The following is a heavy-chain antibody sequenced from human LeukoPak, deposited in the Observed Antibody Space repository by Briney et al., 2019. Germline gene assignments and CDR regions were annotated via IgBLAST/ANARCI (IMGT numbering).Heavy chain of an antibody. Sequence: GGSLRLSCAASGFTFSSYGMHWVRQAPGKGLEWVAFIRYDGSNKYYADSVKGRFTISRDNSKNTLYLQMNSLRAEDTAVYYCAKDLSSWYISGWYLDYWGQGTLVTVSS. J-gene: IGHJ4*02. CDR3: AKDLSSWYISGWYLDY. CDR1: GFTFSSYG. V-gene: IGHV3-30*02. D-gene: IGHD6-13*01. CDR2: IRYDGSNK.